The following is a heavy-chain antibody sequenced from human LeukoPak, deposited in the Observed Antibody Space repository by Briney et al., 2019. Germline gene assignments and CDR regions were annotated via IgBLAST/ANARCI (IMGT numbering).Heavy chain of an antibody. J-gene: IGHJ4*02. Sequence: PGGSLRLSCAASGFTFSNYAMSWVRQAPGKGLEWVSVIYSGGSTYYSDSVKDRFTISRDNSKNTLYLQMNSLRADDTAVYYCARDDTAAGTLDYWGQGTLVTVSS. CDR2: IYSGGST. CDR1: GFTFSNYA. D-gene: IGHD6-13*01. V-gene: IGHV3-66*01. CDR3: ARDDTAAGTLDY.